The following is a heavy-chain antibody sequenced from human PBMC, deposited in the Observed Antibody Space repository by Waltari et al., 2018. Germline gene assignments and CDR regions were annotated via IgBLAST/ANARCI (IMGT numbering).Heavy chain of an antibody. V-gene: IGHV4-39*01. CDR1: GGSISSSSYY. D-gene: IGHD6-13*01. CDR2: IYYSGST. J-gene: IGHJ4*02. CDR3: ASHSAAAGDFDY. Sequence: QLQLQESGPGLVKPSETLSLTCTVSGGSISSSSYYWGWIRQPPGKGLEWIGSIYYSGSTYYNPSLKSRVTISVDTSKNQFSLKLSSVTAADTAVYYCASHSAAAGDFDYWGQGTLVTVSS.